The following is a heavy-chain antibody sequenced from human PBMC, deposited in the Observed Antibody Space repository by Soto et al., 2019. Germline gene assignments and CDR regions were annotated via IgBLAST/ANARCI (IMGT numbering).Heavy chain of an antibody. CDR3: ARVTHEKTGTTAAVWISYYYYYMDV. J-gene: IGHJ6*03. CDR2: INAGNGNT. Sequence: GASVKASCKASGYTFTSYAMHWVRQAPGQRLEWMGWINAGNGNTKYSQKFQGRVTITRDTSASTAYMELSSLRSEDTAVYYCARVTHEKTGTTAAVWISYYYYYMDVWGKGTTVTVSS. CDR1: GYTFTSYA. V-gene: IGHV1-3*01. D-gene: IGHD1-7*01.